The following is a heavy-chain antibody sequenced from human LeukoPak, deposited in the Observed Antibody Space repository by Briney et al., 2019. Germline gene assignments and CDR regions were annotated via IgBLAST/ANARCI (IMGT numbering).Heavy chain of an antibody. CDR2: IWYDGSNK. CDR1: RFTFSSYA. CDR3: ARDPSSSGYNDAFDI. D-gene: IGHD3-22*01. V-gene: IGHV3-33*08. Sequence: PGGSLRLSCAASRFTFSSYAMHWVRQAAGKGLEWVAVIWYDGSNKYYADSVKGRFTISRNNSKNTLYLQMNSLRAEDTAVYYCARDPSSSGYNDAFDIWGQGTMVTVSS. J-gene: IGHJ3*02.